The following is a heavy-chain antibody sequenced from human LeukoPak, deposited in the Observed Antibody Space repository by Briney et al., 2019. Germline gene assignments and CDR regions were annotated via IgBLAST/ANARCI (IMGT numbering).Heavy chain of an antibody. J-gene: IGHJ5*02. CDR3: ARGTMIQGDNWFDP. D-gene: IGHD3-22*01. Sequence: HAGGSLRLSCAASGFAFSSYSMHWVRQAPGKGLMWVSRINSDGSTATYADSVKGRFTISRDNAKDTLYLEMSSLRAEDTAVYYCARGTMIQGDNWFDPWGQGTLVTVSS. CDR1: GFAFSSYS. V-gene: IGHV3-74*01. CDR2: INSDGSTA.